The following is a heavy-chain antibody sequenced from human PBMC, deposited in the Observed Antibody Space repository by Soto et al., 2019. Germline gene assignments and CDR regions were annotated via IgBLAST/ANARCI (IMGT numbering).Heavy chain of an antibody. CDR2: IIPILGIA. D-gene: IGHD3-10*01. V-gene: IGHV1-69*02. CDR3: ARVENKGDGTGDY. CDR1: GGTFTSYT. Sequence: QVQLVQSGAEVKKPGSSVKVSCKPSGGTFTSYTITWVRQAPGQGLEWMGRIIPILGIANYAQKFQGRDTITAETSTNTAYGELSSLKSENTAVYYCARVENKGDGTGDYWGQGTLVTVSS. J-gene: IGHJ4*02.